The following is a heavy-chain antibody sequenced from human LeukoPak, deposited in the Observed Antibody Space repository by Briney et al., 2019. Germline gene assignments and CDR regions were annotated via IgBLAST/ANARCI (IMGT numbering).Heavy chain of an antibody. CDR1: GFTFSRYG. D-gene: IGHD6-19*01. V-gene: IGHV3-30*18. CDR3: AKDPIAVAGNNYYRMDV. Sequence: PGRSLRLSCAASGFTFSRYGMYWVRQAPGKGLEWVAVISSDGTNKYYADSVKGRFTISRDNSKNTLYLQMNGLRAEDTAVYYCAKDPIAVAGNNYYRMDVWGQGTTVFVSS. J-gene: IGHJ6*02. CDR2: ISSDGTNK.